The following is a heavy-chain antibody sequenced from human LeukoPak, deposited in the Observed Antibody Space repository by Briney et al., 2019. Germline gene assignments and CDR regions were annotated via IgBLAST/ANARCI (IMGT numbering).Heavy chain of an antibody. Sequence: PGGSLRLSCAASGFTFSSYWMSWVRQAPGKGLEWVANIKQDGSEKYYVDSVKGRFTTSRDNAKKSLYLQMNSLRVEDTAVYYCARDGYYDTSGTSYWGQGTLVTVSS. D-gene: IGHD3-22*01. J-gene: IGHJ4*02. V-gene: IGHV3-7*01. CDR3: ARDGYYDTSGTSY. CDR2: IKQDGSEK. CDR1: GFTFSSYW.